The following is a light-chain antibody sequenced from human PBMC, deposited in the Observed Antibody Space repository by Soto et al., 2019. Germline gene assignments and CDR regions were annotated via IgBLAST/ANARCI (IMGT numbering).Light chain of an antibody. Sequence: QSALTQPASVSVPPGQSITISCTGTSSDVGGYNYVSWYQQHPSKAPKLMIYDVSNRPSGVSNRFSGSKSGNTASLTISGLQAEDEADYYCSSYTSSSALLYVFGSGSKVTVL. CDR1: SSDVGGYNY. CDR2: DVS. J-gene: IGLJ1*01. V-gene: IGLV2-14*01. CDR3: SSYTSSSALLYV.